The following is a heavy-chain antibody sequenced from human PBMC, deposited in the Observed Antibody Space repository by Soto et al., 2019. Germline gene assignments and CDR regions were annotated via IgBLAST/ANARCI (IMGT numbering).Heavy chain of an antibody. CDR2: IYYSGST. CDR3: ARWNLIAVAGFDY. V-gene: IGHV4-61*01. CDR1: GGSVSSGSYY. Sequence: SETLSLTCTVSGGSVSSGSYYWSWIRQPPGKGLEWIGYIYYSGSTNYNPSLKSRVTISVDTSKNQFSLKLSSVTAADTAVYYCARWNLIAVAGFDYWGQGTPVTVSS. J-gene: IGHJ4*02. D-gene: IGHD6-19*01.